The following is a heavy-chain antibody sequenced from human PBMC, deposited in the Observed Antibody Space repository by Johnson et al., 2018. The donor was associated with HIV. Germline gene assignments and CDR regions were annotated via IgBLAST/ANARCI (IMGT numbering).Heavy chain of an antibody. D-gene: IGHD6-19*01. CDR2: ISYDGSNK. CDR1: GFTFSSYA. J-gene: IGHJ3*02. Sequence: QVQLVESGGGVVQPGRSLRLSCAASGFTFSSYAMHWVRQAPGKGLEWVAVISYDGSNKYYADSVKGRFTISRDNSKNTLYQQMNSLRAEDTAVYYCARDRRYSSGWYGTDAFDIWGQGTMVTVSS. CDR3: ARDRRYSSGWYGTDAFDI. V-gene: IGHV3-30-3*01.